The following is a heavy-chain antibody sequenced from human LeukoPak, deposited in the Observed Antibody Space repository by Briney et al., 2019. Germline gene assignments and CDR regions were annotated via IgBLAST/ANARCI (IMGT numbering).Heavy chain of an antibody. CDR2: LSGSGTTT. V-gene: IGHV3-23*01. CDR3: AKHLGSHSFLFYYMDV. Sequence: GGSLRLSCEASQFTFSRFAMSWIRQAPGTGLEWVSTLSGSGTTTYYADSVKGRFTTSRDNSKDTLYLQMDNLRADDTAVYYCAKHLGSHSFLFYYMDVWGTGTSVIVSS. J-gene: IGHJ6*03. D-gene: IGHD2-21*01. CDR1: QFTFSRFA.